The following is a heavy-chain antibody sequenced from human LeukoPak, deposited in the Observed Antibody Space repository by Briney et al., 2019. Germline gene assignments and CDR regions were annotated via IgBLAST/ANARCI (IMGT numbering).Heavy chain of an antibody. CDR2: IYYSGST. D-gene: IGHD3-22*01. CDR1: GGSISSRSYY. Sequence: SETLSLTCTVSGGSISSRSYYWGWIRQPPGKGLEWIGSIYYSGSTYYNPSLKSRVTISVDTSKNQFSLKLSSVTAADTAVDYCASGFTMIVVDNGFDPWGQGTLVTVSS. CDR3: ASGFTMIVVDNGFDP. J-gene: IGHJ5*02. V-gene: IGHV4-39*01.